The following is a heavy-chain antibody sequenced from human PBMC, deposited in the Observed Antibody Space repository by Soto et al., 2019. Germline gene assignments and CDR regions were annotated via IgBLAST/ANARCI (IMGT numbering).Heavy chain of an antibody. Sequence: SETLSLTCTVSGGSISSGGYYWSWIRQHPGKGLEWIGYIYYSGSTYYNPSLKSRVTISVDTSKNQFSLKLSSVTAADTAVYYCARVVISPYRGGYFDYWGQGTLVTVSS. D-gene: IGHD3-16*01. V-gene: IGHV4-31*03. CDR1: GGSISSGGYY. J-gene: IGHJ4*02. CDR2: IYYSGST. CDR3: ARVVISPYRGGYFDY.